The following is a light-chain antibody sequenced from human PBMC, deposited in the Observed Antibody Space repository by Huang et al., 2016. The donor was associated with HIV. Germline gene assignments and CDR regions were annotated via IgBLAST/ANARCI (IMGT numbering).Light chain of an antibody. V-gene: IGKV4-1*01. Sequence: DIVMAQSPVSLAVSLGERATLTCRSSRSVFSTSTNKDYLAWFQQKPGQPPKLLLFWSSTREVGVPDRFSGSGSGTHFTLTIANLEADDAAIYYCQQYYASPQTFGQGTRV. CDR1: RSVFSTSTNKDY. CDR3: QQYYASPQT. J-gene: IGKJ1*01. CDR2: WSS.